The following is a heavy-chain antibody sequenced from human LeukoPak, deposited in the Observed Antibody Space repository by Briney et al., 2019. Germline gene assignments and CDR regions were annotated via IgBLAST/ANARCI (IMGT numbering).Heavy chain of an antibody. V-gene: IGHV4-39*01. CDR2: IYYSGST. CDR3: ARHESTNWYYHDSSGYPDF. Sequence: SETLSLTCTVSGGSINDIQYYCGWIRQPPGKGLEWIGSIYYSGSTYYNPSLKSRVTISVDTSKNQFSLKLSSVTAADTAVYYCARHESTNWYYHDSSGYPDFWGQGTLVTVSS. D-gene: IGHD3-22*01. J-gene: IGHJ4*02. CDR1: GGSINDIQYY.